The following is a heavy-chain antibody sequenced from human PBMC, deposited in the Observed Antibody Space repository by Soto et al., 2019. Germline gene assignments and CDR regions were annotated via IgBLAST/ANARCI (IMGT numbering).Heavy chain of an antibody. CDR1: GGSISSYY. D-gene: IGHD3-3*01. Sequence: SETLSLTCTVSGGSISSYYWSWIRQPPGKGLEWIGYIYYSGSTNYNPSLKSRVTISVDTSKNQFSLKLSSVTAADTAVYYCARETLYDFWSGYFDYWGQGTLVTVSS. J-gene: IGHJ4*02. V-gene: IGHV4-59*13. CDR3: ARETLYDFWSGYFDY. CDR2: IYYSGST.